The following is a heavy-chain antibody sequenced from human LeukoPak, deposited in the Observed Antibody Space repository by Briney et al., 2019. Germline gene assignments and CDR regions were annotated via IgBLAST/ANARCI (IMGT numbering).Heavy chain of an antibody. Sequence: SETLSLTCAVSGYSISSGYYWGWIRQAPGKGLEWIGSIHHSGSSHYNPSLKSRVTISVDTSENQISLKLNSVTAADTAVYYCTRRAVGATDYWGQGTLVTVSS. V-gene: IGHV4-38-2*01. D-gene: IGHD1-26*01. CDR3: TRRAVGATDY. CDR2: IHHSGSS. J-gene: IGHJ4*02. CDR1: GYSISSGYY.